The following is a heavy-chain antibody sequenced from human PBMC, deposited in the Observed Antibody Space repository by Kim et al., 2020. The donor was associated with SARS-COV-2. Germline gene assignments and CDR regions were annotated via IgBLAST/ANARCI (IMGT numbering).Heavy chain of an antibody. V-gene: IGHV1-3*01. Sequence: ASVKVSCKASGYTFTSYAMHWVRQAPGQRLEWMGWINAGNGNTKYSQKFQGRVTITRDTSASTAYMELSSLRSEDTAVYYCARVWMTTQQWPDAPIDYWGQGTLVTVSS. CDR1: GYTFTSYA. CDR3: ARVWMTTQQWPDAPIDY. J-gene: IGHJ4*02. D-gene: IGHD6-19*01. CDR2: INAGNGNT.